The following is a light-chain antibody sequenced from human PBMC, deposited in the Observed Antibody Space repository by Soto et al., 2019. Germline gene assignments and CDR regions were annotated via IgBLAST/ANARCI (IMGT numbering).Light chain of an antibody. CDR3: MQDLQAWT. CDR2: LGS. V-gene: IGKV2-28*01. J-gene: IGKJ1*01. CDR1: QSLLHSNGYNY. Sequence: DIVMTQSPLSLPVTSGEPASISCRSSQSLLHSNGYNYLDWYLQKPGQSPKLLTYLGSNRASGVPDRCSGSGSGIDFTLKISRVEAEDVGVYYCMQDLQAWTFGEGTKVEIK.